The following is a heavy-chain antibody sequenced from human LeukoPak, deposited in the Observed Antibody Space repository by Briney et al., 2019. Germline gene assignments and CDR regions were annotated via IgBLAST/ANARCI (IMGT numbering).Heavy chain of an antibody. CDR2: IYSGGST. Sequence: GGSLRLSCAASGFTVSSNYMSWVCQAPGKGLEWVSVIYSGGSTYYADSVKGRFTISRDNSKNTLYLQMNSLRAEDTAVYYCARTMVRGPDYYGMDVWGQGTTVTVSS. CDR3: ARTMVRGPDYYGMDV. CDR1: GFTVSSNY. D-gene: IGHD3-10*01. J-gene: IGHJ6*02. V-gene: IGHV3-66*01.